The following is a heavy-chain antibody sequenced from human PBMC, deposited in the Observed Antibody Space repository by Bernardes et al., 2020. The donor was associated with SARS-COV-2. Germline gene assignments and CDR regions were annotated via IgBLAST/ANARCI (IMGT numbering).Heavy chain of an antibody. V-gene: IGHV3-23*01. CDR3: AKRRVEWELLHYFDS. Sequence: GGSLRLSCEVSGFTFSSYTMNWVRQAPGKGLEWVSTITDSGDSTYYADSVKGRLTISRDNSKDRLYLQMNSLRAEDTAVYFCAKRRVEWELLHYFDSWGQGTLVTVSS. CDR2: ITDSGDST. J-gene: IGHJ4*02. CDR1: GFTFSSYT. D-gene: IGHD1-26*01.